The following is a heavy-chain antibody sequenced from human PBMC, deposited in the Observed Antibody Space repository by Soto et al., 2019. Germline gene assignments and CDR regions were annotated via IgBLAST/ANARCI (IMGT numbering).Heavy chain of an antibody. J-gene: IGHJ3*02. Sequence: ASVKVSCKASGYTFTSYGISWARQAPGQGLEWMGWISAYNGNTNYAQKLQGRVTMTTDTSTSTAYMELRSLRSDDTAVYYCARVGQYYYDSSGYNDAFDIWGQGTMVTVSS. CDR3: ARVGQYYYDSSGYNDAFDI. D-gene: IGHD3-22*01. CDR1: GYTFTSYG. V-gene: IGHV1-18*01. CDR2: ISAYNGNT.